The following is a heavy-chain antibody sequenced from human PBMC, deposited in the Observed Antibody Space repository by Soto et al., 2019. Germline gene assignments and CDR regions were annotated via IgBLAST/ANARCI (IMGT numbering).Heavy chain of an antibody. CDR2: ISYDGSNK. D-gene: IGHD2-2*01. CDR3: AKEKGYCSSTSCYGGYYYYYGMDV. V-gene: IGHV3-30*18. Sequence: QVQLVESGGGVVQPGRSLRLSCAASGFTFSSYGMHWVRQAPGKGLEWVAVISYDGSNKYYADSVKGRFTISRDNSKNTLYLQMNSLRAEDTAVYYCAKEKGYCSSTSCYGGYYYYYGMDVWGQGTTVTVSS. CDR1: GFTFSSYG. J-gene: IGHJ6*02.